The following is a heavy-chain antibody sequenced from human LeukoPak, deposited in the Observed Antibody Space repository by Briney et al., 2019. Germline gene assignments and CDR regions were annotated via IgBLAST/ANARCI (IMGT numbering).Heavy chain of an antibody. J-gene: IGHJ4*02. V-gene: IGHV1-46*01. CDR2: INPSGGST. CDR3: ARAQWGLSDY. CDR1: GYTFTIYY. D-gene: IGHD1-26*01. Sequence: RASVTVSCTASGYTFTIYYMHWVRQAPGQGLEWMGIINPSGGSTSYAQKFQGRVTMTRDTSTSTVYMELSSLRSEDTAVYYCARAQWGLSDYWGQGTLVTVSS.